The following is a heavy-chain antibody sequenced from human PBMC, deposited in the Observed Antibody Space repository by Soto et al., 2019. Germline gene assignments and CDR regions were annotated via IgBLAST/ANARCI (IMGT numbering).Heavy chain of an antibody. V-gene: IGHV3-30*18. D-gene: IGHD1-26*01. CDR1: GFTFSSYG. Sequence: QVQLVESGGGVVQPGRSLRLSCAASGFTFSSYGMHWVRQAPGKGLEWVAVISYDGSNKCYADSVKGRFTISRDNSKNTLYLQMNSLRAEDTAVYYCAKGDEWELLKANFDYWGQGTLVTVSS. CDR2: ISYDGSNK. CDR3: AKGDEWELLKANFDY. J-gene: IGHJ4*02.